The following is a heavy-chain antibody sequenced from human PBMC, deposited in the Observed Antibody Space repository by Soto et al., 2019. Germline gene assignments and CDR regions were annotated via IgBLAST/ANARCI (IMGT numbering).Heavy chain of an antibody. CDR2: IWYDGSNK. V-gene: IGHV3-33*01. CDR3: ARGYVAAATTKNDAFDV. CDR1: GFSFSSYG. J-gene: IGHJ3*01. Sequence: GGSLRLSCAASGFSFSSYGMHWVRQAPGKGLEWVAVIWYDGSNKYYADSVKGRFTISRDNSKDTLYLQMNSLRAEDTAVYYCARGYVAAATTKNDAFDVWGQGTMVTVSS. D-gene: IGHD2-2*01.